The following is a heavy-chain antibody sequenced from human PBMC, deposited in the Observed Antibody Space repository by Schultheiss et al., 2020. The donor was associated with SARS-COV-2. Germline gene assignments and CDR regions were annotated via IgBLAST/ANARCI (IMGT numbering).Heavy chain of an antibody. CDR1: GGSISSGGYY. J-gene: IGHJ4*02. CDR3: ARHGGLELPFDY. CDR2: IYTSGST. V-gene: IGHV4-61*02. Sequence: SETLSLTCTVSGGSISSGGYYWSWIRQPAGKGLEWIGRIYTSGSTNYNPSLKSRVTISVDTSENQFSLKLSSVTAADTAVYYCARHGGLELPFDYWGQGTLVTVSS. D-gene: IGHD1-7*01.